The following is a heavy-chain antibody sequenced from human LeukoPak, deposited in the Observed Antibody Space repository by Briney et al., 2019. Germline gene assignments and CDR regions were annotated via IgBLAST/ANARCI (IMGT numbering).Heavy chain of an antibody. D-gene: IGHD1-26*01. CDR2: ISSSSSYI. V-gene: IGHV3-21*01. Sequence: PGGSLRLSCAASGFTFSSYSMNWVRQAPGKGREWVSSISSSSSYIYYADSVKGRFTFSRDNAKNSLYLQMNSLRAEDTAVYYCARAQGATIDAFDIWGQGTMVTVSS. CDR1: GFTFSSYS. J-gene: IGHJ3*02. CDR3: ARAQGATIDAFDI.